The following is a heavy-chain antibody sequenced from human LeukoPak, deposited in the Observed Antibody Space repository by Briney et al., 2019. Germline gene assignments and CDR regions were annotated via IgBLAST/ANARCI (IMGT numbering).Heavy chain of an antibody. CDR1: GGSISSGDYY. CDR3: ARTTYYYDSSGYYPLPFDY. V-gene: IGHV4-30-4*08. Sequence: PSQTLSLTCTVSGGSISSGDYYWRRIRQPPGKGLEWIGYIYYSGSTYYNPSLKSRVTISVDTSKNQFSLKLSSVTAADTAVYYCARTTYYYDSSGYYPLPFDYWGQGTLVTVSS. CDR2: IYYSGST. D-gene: IGHD3-22*01. J-gene: IGHJ4*02.